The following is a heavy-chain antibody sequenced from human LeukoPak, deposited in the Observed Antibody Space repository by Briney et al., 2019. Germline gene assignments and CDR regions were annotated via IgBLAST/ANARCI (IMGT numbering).Heavy chain of an antibody. J-gene: IGHJ4*02. CDR1: GYTLTELS. Sequence: GASVKVSCKVSGYTLTELSMHWVRQAPGKGLEWMGGFDPEDGETIYAQKFQGRVTMTEDTSTDTAYMELSSLRSEDTAVYYCATTEVTMVRRPFDYWGQGTLVTVSS. CDR3: ATTEVTMVRRPFDY. CDR2: FDPEDGET. D-gene: IGHD3-10*01. V-gene: IGHV1-24*01.